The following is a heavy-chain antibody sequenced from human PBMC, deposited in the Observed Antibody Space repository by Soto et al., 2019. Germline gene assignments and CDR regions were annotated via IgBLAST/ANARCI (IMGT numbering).Heavy chain of an antibody. CDR1: GYTFTSYG. J-gene: IGHJ5*02. CDR2: SSGFNDDT. CDR3: ARSGSYYPARNWFGP. Sequence: QVPLVQSGAEMKNPGASVKVSCKASGYTFTSYGITWVRQAPGQGLEWMGRSSGFNDDTHHAQKLQGRVTMTKETHTGTASMELRSLKPDQTAVYYCARSGSYYPARNWFGPWGQGALVTVSS. D-gene: IGHD3-10*01. V-gene: IGHV1-18*01.